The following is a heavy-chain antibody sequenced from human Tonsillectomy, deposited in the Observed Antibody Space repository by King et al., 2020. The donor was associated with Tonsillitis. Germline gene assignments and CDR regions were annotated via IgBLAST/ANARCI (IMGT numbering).Heavy chain of an antibody. Sequence: VQLVESGGGLVQPVGSLRLSCASSAFTFSTYWMTWFRQALGKGLEWVANIKQDGSEKYYVDSVKGRFTISRDNAKNSLYLQMNSLRAEDTAVYYCASYYDSSGSSGFDYWGQGTLVTVSS. CDR1: AFTFSTYW. D-gene: IGHD3-22*01. J-gene: IGHJ4*02. V-gene: IGHV3-7*01. CDR3: ASYYDSSGSSGFDY. CDR2: IKQDGSEK.